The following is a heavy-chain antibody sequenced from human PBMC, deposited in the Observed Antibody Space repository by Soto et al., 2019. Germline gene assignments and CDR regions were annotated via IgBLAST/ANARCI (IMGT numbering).Heavy chain of an antibody. CDR1: GGSISSYY. D-gene: IGHD3-22*01. Sequence: SETLSLTCTVSGGSISSYYWSWIRQPPGKGLEWIGYIYYSGSTNYNPSLKSRVTISVDTSKNQFSLKLSSVTAADTAVYYCARVGIHSSGSPFFDYWGQGTLVTVS. CDR3: ARVGIHSSGSPFFDY. V-gene: IGHV4-59*01. CDR2: IYYSGST. J-gene: IGHJ4*02.